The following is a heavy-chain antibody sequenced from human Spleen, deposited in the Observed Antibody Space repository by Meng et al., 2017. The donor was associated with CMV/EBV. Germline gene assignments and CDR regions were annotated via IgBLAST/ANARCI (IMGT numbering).Heavy chain of an antibody. Sequence: SETLSLTCTVSGGSVSSGSYYWSWIRQPPGKGLEWIGYIYYSGSTNYNHSLKSRVTISVDTSKNQFSLKLSSVTAADTAVYYCARDRWKGYYGMDVWGQGTTVTVSS. CDR3: ARDRWKGYYGMDV. CDR2: IYYSGST. D-gene: IGHD1-1*01. CDR1: GGSVSSGSYY. J-gene: IGHJ6*02. V-gene: IGHV4-61*01.